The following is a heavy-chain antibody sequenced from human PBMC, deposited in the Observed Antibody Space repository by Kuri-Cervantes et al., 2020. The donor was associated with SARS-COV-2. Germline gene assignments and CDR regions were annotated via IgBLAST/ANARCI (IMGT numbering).Heavy chain of an antibody. Sequence: SVKVSCKASGGTFSSYAINWVRQAPGQGLEWMGGIIPIFGTANYAQKFQGRVTITADESTSTAYMELSSLRSEDTAVYYCARDPDYYDSSGSDYYYGMDVWGQGTTVTVSS. CDR1: GGTFSSYA. J-gene: IGHJ6*02. CDR2: IIPIFGTA. CDR3: ARDPDYYDSSGSDYYYGMDV. D-gene: IGHD3-22*01. V-gene: IGHV1-69*13.